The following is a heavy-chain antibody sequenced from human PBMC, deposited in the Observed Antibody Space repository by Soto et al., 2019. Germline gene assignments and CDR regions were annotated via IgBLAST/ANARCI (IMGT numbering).Heavy chain of an antibody. CDR3: SRGVGIVGASNAHHYGMDV. Sequence: ASVKVSCKASGYTFTSYYMHWVRQAPGQRLEWMGIINPSSGSTSYAQKFQGRVTMTSDTSTSTVYMELSSLRSEDTAVYYCSRGVGIVGASNAHHYGMDVWGQGTTVTVSS. CDR1: GYTFTSYY. V-gene: IGHV1-46*03. D-gene: IGHD1-26*01. J-gene: IGHJ6*02. CDR2: INPSSGST.